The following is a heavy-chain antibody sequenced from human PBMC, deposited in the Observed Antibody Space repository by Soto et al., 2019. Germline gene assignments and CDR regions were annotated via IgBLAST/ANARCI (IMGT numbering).Heavy chain of an antibody. CDR1: GGSFSGYY. CDR3: ARGRASRYCSGGSCYSDYYYYYMDI. J-gene: IGHJ6*03. Sequence: SETLSLTCAVYGGSFSGYYWSWIRQPPGKGLEWIGEINHSGSTNYNPSLKSRVTISVDTSKTQFSLKLSSVTAADTAVYYCARGRASRYCSGGSCYSDYYYYYMDIWGKGTTVTVSS. D-gene: IGHD2-15*01. V-gene: IGHV4-34*01. CDR2: INHSGST.